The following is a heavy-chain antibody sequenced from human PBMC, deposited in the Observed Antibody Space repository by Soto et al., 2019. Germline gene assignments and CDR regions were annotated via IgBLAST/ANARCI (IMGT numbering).Heavy chain of an antibody. J-gene: IGHJ6*02. CDR2: IIPIFGTA. D-gene: IGHD6-13*01. CDR1: GGTFSSYA. Sequence: GASVKVSCKASGGTFSSYAISWVRQAPGQGLEWMGGIIPIFGTANYAQKFQGRVTITADKSTSTAYMELSSLRSEDTAVYYCARDLSSSWYRGGMDVWGQGTTVTVSS. CDR3: ARDLSSSWYRGGMDV. V-gene: IGHV1-69*06.